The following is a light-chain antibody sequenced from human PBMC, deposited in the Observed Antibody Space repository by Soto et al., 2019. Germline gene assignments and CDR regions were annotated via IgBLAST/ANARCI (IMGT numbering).Light chain of an antibody. J-gene: IGKJ1*01. CDR1: QSISHW. CDR2: DAS. CDR3: QQYNTYWT. V-gene: IGKV1-5*01. Sequence: DIQMTQAPSTLSASIGDRVIITCRASQSISHWLAWYQQKPGKAPKLLIYDASSLESGVPLRFSGSGSGTEFTLTISSLQPDDFATYYCQQYNTYWTFGQGTKVEI.